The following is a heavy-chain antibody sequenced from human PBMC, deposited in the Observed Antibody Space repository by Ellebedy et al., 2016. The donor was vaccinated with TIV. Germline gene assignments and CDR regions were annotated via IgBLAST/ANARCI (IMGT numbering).Heavy chain of an antibody. CDR1: GVVFNTYN. D-gene: IGHD2-15*01. CDR3: ARDGGVAGETDV. V-gene: IGHV3-48*02. Sequence: PGGSLRLSCASSGVVFNTYNMDGVRQAPGKGLEWVSYINRGSSVIYYADSVKGRFTISRDNAKNSLYLQMNSLRDEDTAIYYCARDGGVAGETDVWGQGPRSPSP. J-gene: IGHJ6*02. CDR2: INRGSSVI.